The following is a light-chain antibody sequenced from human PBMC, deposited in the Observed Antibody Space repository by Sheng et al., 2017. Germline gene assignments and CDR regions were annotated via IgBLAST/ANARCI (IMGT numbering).Light chain of an antibody. CDR3: SSYTSSSTQV. J-gene: IGLJ1*01. Sequence: QSALTQPASVSGSPGQSITISCTGTSSDVGGYNYVSWYQQHPGKAPKLMIYDVTNRPSGVSNRFSGFQSGNTASLTISGLQAEDEADYYCSSYTSSSTQVFGTGTKVTVL. V-gene: IGLV2-14*03. CDR2: DVT. CDR1: SSDVGGYNY.